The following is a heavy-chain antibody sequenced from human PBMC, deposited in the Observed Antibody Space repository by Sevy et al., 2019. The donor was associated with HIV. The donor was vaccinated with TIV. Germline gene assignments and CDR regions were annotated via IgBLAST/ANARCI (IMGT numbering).Heavy chain of an antibody. CDR3: ARDRRFCGNEWYLYYYYGMDV. J-gene: IGHJ6*02. CDR1: GFNVNDNY. D-gene: IGHD2-15*01. V-gene: IGHV3-53*01. CDR2: IHADGSS. Sequence: GGSLRLSCAASGFNVNDNYMTWVRQAPGKGLEWVSIIHADGSSYYADSVKGRFTMSRDDSKNIVNLQMNSLRADDTAVYYCARDRRFCGNEWYLYYYYGMDVWGQGTAVTVSS.